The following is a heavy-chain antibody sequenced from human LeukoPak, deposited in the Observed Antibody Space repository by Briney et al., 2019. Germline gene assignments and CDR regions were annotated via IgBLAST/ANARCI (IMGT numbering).Heavy chain of an antibody. CDR2: INHSAST. J-gene: IGHJ3*02. D-gene: IGHD3-3*01. V-gene: IGHV4-34*01. Sequence: SETLSLTCAVYGGSFSTYYWTWIRQPPGKGLEWIGEINHSASTNYHPSLKSRVTISVDTSKNQFSLKLSSVTAADTAVYYCARGLEYDFWSGNYSDGYIWGQGTMVTVSS. CDR1: GGSFSTYY. CDR3: ARGLEYDFWSGNYSDGYI.